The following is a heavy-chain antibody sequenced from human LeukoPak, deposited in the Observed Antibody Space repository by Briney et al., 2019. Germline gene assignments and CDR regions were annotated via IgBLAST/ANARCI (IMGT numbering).Heavy chain of an antibody. CDR3: ARGNYGGNSLMFDP. Sequence: APVKVSCKASGYTFTSYDINWVRQATGQGLEWLEWMNPNSGNTGYAQKFQGRVTMTRNTSISTAYMELSSLRSEDTAVYYCARGNYGGNSLMFDPWGQGTLVTVSS. CDR2: MNPNSGNT. D-gene: IGHD4-23*01. CDR1: GYTFTSYD. J-gene: IGHJ5*02. V-gene: IGHV1-8*01.